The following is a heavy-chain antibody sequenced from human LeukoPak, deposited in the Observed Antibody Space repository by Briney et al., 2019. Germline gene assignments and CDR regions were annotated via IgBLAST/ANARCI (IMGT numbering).Heavy chain of an antibody. CDR3: AKYSTYGGNSAPDY. V-gene: IGHV3-23*01. CDR1: GFTFSSYA. CDR2: ISGSGGNT. D-gene: IGHD4-23*01. J-gene: IGHJ4*02. Sequence: GGSLRLSCAASGFTFSSYAMSWVRQAPGKGLEWVSAISGSGGNTYYADSVKGRFTISRDNSKNTLYLQMNSLRAEDTAVYYCAKYSTYGGNSAPDYWGQGTLVTVSS.